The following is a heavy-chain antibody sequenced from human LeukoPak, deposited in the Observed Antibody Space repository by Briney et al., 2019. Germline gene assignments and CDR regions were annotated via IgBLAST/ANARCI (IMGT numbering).Heavy chain of an antibody. CDR1: GYTLTELS. D-gene: IGHD6-13*01. CDR3: ARRTSSWDFHFDY. Sequence: VASVKVSCKVSGYTLTELSMHWVRQAPGQGLEWMGGIIPIFGTANYAQKFQGRVTITTDESTSTAYMELSSLRSEDTAVYYCARRTSSWDFHFDYWGQGTLVTVSS. J-gene: IGHJ4*02. CDR2: IIPIFGTA. V-gene: IGHV1-69*05.